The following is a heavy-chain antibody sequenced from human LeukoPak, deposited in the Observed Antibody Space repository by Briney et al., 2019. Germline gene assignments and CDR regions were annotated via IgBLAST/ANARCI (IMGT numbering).Heavy chain of an antibody. CDR1: GFTFTSHG. D-gene: IGHD3-10*01. V-gene: IGHV1-18*01. CDR3: ARDRVTMVRGEKNWFDP. CDR2: ISAYNGNT. Sequence: ASVKVSCKASGFTFTSHGFSWVRQAPGQGLEWMGWISAYNGNTNYAERLQGRVTMTTDTSTSTAYMELRSLRSDDTAVYYCARDRVTMVRGEKNWFDPWGQGTLVTVSS. J-gene: IGHJ5*02.